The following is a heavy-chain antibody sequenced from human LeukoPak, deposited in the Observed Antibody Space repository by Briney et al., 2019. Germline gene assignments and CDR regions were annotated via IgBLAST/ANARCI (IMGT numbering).Heavy chain of an antibody. V-gene: IGHV3-23*01. J-gene: IGHJ4*02. CDR1: GFTFSSYA. Sequence: PGGSLRLSCAASGFTFSSYAMSWVRQAPGKGLEWVSATSGSGGGTYYADSVKGRFTISRDNSKNTLYLQMNSLRAEDMAVYYCAKDRGGNMVRGVIIGPIDYWGQGTLVTVSS. CDR2: TSGSGGGT. CDR3: AKDRGGNMVRGVIIGPIDY. D-gene: IGHD3-10*01.